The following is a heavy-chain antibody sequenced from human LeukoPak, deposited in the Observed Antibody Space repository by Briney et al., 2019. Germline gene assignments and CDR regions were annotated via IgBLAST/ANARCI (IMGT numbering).Heavy chain of an antibody. CDR3: ARGQFKRWLQLLGLDWFAP. V-gene: IGHV1-8*01. D-gene: IGHD5-24*01. J-gene: IGHJ5*02. Sequence: GASVKVSCKASGYTFTSYDINWVRQATGQGLEWMGWMNPNSGNTGYAQKFQGRVTMTRNTSISTAYMELSSLRSEDTAVYYCARGQFKRWLQLLGLDWFAPGGQEPRVTVPS. CDR1: GYTFTSYD. CDR2: MNPNSGNT.